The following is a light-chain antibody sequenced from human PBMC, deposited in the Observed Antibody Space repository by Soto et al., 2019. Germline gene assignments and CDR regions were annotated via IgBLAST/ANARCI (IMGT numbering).Light chain of an antibody. CDR1: QSVSSN. Sequence: EIVMTQSPATLSVSPGERATLSCRASQSVSSNLAWYQQKPGQAPRLLIYGASTRATGIPARFSGSGSGTEVTLTVSSLQSEDFAVYFCQQYNTWNTFGQGTKLEIK. CDR3: QQYNTWNT. V-gene: IGKV3-15*01. J-gene: IGKJ2*01. CDR2: GAS.